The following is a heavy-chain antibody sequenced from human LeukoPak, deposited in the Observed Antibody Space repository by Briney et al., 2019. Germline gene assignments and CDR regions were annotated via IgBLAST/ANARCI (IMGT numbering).Heavy chain of an antibody. CDR3: ARDARYYDILTGYRVYYYYYGMDV. CDR1: GYTFTSYG. D-gene: IGHD3-9*01. J-gene: IGHJ6*02. V-gene: IGHV1-18*01. CDR2: ISAYNGNT. Sequence: ASVKVSCKASGYTFTSYGISWVRQAPGQGLEWMGWISAYNGNTNYAQKLQGRVTMTTDTSTSTAYMELRSLRSDDTAVYYCARDARYYDILTGYRVYYYYYGMDVWGQGTTVTVSS.